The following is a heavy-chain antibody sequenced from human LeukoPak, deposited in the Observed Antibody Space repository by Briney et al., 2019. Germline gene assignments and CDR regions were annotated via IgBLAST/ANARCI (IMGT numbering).Heavy chain of an antibody. CDR2: INPSGGSA. CDR3: ARFSDLTGFDP. V-gene: IGHV1-46*01. CDR1: GYTFTSYY. Sequence: ASVKVSCKASGYTFTSYYMYWVRQAPGQGLEWMGIINPSGGSASYAQKFQGRVTMTRDTSTSTVYMELSSLRSEDTAVYYCARFSDLTGFDPWGQGTLVTVSS. J-gene: IGHJ5*02. D-gene: IGHD3-9*01.